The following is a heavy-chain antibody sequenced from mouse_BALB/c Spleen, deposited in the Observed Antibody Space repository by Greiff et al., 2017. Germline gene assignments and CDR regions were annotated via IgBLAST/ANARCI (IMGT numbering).Heavy chain of an antibody. V-gene: IGHV5-12-2*01. D-gene: IGHD2-1*01. J-gene: IGHJ1*01. Sequence: EVKLMESGGGLVQPGGSLKLSCAASGFTFSSYTMSWVRQTPEKRLEWVAYISNGGGSTYYPDTVKGRFTISRDNAKNTLYLQMSSLKSEDTAMYYCARYLYGNYWYFDVWGAGTTVTVSS. CDR3: ARYLYGNYWYFDV. CDR2: ISNGGGST. CDR1: GFTFSSYT.